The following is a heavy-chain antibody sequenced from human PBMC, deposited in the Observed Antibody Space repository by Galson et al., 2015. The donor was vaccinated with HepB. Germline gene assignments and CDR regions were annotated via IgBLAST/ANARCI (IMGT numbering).Heavy chain of an antibody. V-gene: IGHV2-5*02. CDR2: IYWDSDR. Sequence: PALVKPTQTLTLTCTFSGFSLSTSGVGVGWLRQPPGKALEWLTVIYWDSDRHYSPSLESRLTITKDTSKNQVVLTMTNLDPVDTATYYCARYSPFDYWGPGTLVTVSS. CDR3: ARYSPFDY. D-gene: IGHD4-11*01. CDR1: GFSLSTSGVG. J-gene: IGHJ4*02.